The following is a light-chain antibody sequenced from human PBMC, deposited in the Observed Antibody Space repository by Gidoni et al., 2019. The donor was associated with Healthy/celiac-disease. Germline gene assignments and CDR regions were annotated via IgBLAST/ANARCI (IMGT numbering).Light chain of an antibody. Sequence: DAVITQSPLSLPVTPGEPASISCRSSPRLLHSNRYNYLDWYLQKPGQSPQLLIYLGSNRAGGVPERFSGSGSGTDFTLKISRVEAEDVGVYYCKQALQTPWTFGQGTKVEIK. CDR3: KQALQTPWT. CDR1: PRLLHSNRYNY. J-gene: IGKJ1*01. CDR2: LGS. V-gene: IGKV2-28*01.